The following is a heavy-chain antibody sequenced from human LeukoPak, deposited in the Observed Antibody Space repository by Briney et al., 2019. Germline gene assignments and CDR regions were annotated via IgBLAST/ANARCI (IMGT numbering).Heavy chain of an antibody. CDR1: GFTFSSYA. CDR2: ISGSGGST. CDR3: AKDRSCTNDICHGDFDY. J-gene: IGHJ4*02. V-gene: IGHV3-23*01. Sequence: PAGSLRLSCAASGFTFSSYAVSWVRQAPGQGLEWVSSISGSGGSTYSADSVKGRFTISRDNSKNTLYLQMNSLRAEDTALYYCAKDRSCTNDICHGDFDYWGQGTLVTVSS. D-gene: IGHD2-8*01.